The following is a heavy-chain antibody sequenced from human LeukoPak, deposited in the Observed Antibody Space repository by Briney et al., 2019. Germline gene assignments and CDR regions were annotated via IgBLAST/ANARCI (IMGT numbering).Heavy chain of an antibody. CDR1: DYSISGGYY. D-gene: IGHD2-21*01. CDR2: VHQSGST. J-gene: IGHJ4*02. V-gene: IGHV4-38-2*01. Sequence: SGTLSLTCAVSDYSISGGYYWGWTRQPPGKGLEWIGSVHQSGSTYYSPSLKSRVTISVDTSNNQFSLKMTSVTAADTAIYYCARLSDLRWPRSFDYWGQGTLVSVSS. CDR3: ARLSDLRWPRSFDY.